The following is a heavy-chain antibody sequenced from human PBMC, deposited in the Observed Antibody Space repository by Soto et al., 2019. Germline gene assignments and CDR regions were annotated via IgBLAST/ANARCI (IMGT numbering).Heavy chain of an antibody. D-gene: IGHD3-9*01. J-gene: IGHJ4*02. CDR2: IYYSGST. CDR1: GGSISSGGYY. Sequence: TSETLSLTRTVSGGSISSGGYYWSWIRQHPGKGLEWIGYIYYSGSTYYNPSLKSRVTISVDTSKNQFSLKLSSVTAADTAVYYCARTPFLTGWYYFDYWGQGTLVTVSS. CDR3: ARTPFLTGWYYFDY. V-gene: IGHV4-31*03.